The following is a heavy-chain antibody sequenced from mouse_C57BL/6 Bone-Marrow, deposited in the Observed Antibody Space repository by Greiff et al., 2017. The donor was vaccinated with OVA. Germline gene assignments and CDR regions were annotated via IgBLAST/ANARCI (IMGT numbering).Heavy chain of an antibody. CDR2: IRSKSNNYAT. D-gene: IGHD2-5*01. Sequence: EVQRVESGGGLVQPKGSLKLSCAASGFSFNTYAMNWVRQAPGKGLEWVARIRSKSNNYATYYAESVKDRFTISRDDSESMLYLQMNNLKTEDTAMYYCVRHNYSNYDYYAMDYWGQGTSVTVSS. CDR3: VRHNYSNYDYYAMDY. J-gene: IGHJ4*01. V-gene: IGHV10-1*01. CDR1: GFSFNTYA.